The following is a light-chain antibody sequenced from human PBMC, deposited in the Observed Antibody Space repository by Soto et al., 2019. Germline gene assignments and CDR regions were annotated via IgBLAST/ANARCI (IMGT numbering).Light chain of an antibody. Sequence: EIVLTQSPGTLSLSPGERATLSCRAGQNISSNYLAWYQQKPGQAPRLLIYGASNRATDIPDRFSGGGSGTDFTLTVNRLDPEDFAVYYCQQYDSSPFTFGPGTKVDIK. J-gene: IGKJ3*01. CDR3: QQYDSSPFT. CDR2: GAS. CDR1: QNISSNY. V-gene: IGKV3-20*01.